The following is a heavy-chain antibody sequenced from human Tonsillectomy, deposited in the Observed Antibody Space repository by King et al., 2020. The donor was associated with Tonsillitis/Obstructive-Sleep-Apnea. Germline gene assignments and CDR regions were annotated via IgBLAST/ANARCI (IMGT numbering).Heavy chain of an antibody. CDR2: IYYSGST. Sequence: LQLQESGPGLVKPSETLSLTCTVSGGSISSSSYYWGWIRQPPGKGLEWIGSIYYSGSTYYNPSLKSRVTISVDTSKNQFSLKLSSVTAADTAVYYCARPVSRYCCGGSCLRPSRFDPWGQGTLVTVSS. J-gene: IGHJ5*02. CDR3: ARPVSRYCCGGSCLRPSRFDP. CDR1: GGSISSSSYY. V-gene: IGHV4-39*01. D-gene: IGHD2-15*01.